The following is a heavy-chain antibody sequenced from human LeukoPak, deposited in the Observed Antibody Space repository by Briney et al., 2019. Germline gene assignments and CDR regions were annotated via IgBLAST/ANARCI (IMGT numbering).Heavy chain of an antibody. Sequence: ASVKVSCKASGYTFTGYYMHWVRQAPGQGLEWMGWISAYNGNTNYAQKFQGRVTMTRDTSISTAYMELSRLRSDDTAVYYCARGPRYCSGGSCSYFDYWGQGTLVTVSS. CDR3: ARGPRYCSGGSCSYFDY. CDR1: GYTFTGYY. V-gene: IGHV1-2*02. D-gene: IGHD2-15*01. CDR2: ISAYNGNT. J-gene: IGHJ4*02.